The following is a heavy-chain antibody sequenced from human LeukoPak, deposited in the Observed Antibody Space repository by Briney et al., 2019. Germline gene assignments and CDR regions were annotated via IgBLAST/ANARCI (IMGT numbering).Heavy chain of an antibody. CDR1: GFTFSNYW. CDR3: ARDLGQYYDTSDNWFDP. J-gene: IGHJ5*02. V-gene: IGHV3-74*01. D-gene: IGHD3-22*01. Sequence: GGSLRLSCAASGFTFSNYWMHWVRQAPGKGLVWVSRINSDGINTSYADSVKGRFTISKDNAKNTLNLQMNSLRAEDTAVYYCARDLGQYYDTSDNWFDPWGQGALVTVSS. CDR2: INSDGINT.